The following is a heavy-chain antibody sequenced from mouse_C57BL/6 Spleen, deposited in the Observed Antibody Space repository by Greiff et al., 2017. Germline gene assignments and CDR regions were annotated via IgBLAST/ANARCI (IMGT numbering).Heavy chain of an antibody. V-gene: IGHV3-1*01. CDR2: ISFSGST. CDR1: GYSITSGYD. Sequence: EVQLQESGPGMVKPSQSLSLTCTVTGYSITSGYDWHWIRHFPGNKLEWMSYISFSGSTYYNPSLKSRISITHDTTKNPFFLKLNSVTTEDTATYYCARVGDYDGFAYWGQGTLVTVSA. J-gene: IGHJ3*01. CDR3: ARVGDYDGFAY. D-gene: IGHD2-4*01.